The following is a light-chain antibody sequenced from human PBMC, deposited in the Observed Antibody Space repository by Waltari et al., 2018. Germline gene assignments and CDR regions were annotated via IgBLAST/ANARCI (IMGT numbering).Light chain of an antibody. V-gene: IGKV1-6*01. CDR2: ASS. CDR3: RQDYDYPRT. J-gene: IGKJ1*01. CDR1: QGIRND. Sequence: AIQLTQSPSSLSASVGDRVTITCRASQGIRNDLGWYQQKPGKAPKLLIYASSSLDSEVPSRFSGSGSGTDFTLTLSNLQPEDFATYYCRQDYDYPRTFGQGTKVEIK.